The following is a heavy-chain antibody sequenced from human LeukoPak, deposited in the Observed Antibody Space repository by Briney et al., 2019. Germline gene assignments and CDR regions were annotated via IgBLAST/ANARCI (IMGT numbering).Heavy chain of an antibody. CDR3: ARGGGYSYGMEIDY. CDR2: MNPNSGNT. J-gene: IGHJ4*02. CDR1: GYTFTSYD. V-gene: IGHV1-8*01. Sequence: ASVKVSCKASGYTFTSYDINWVRQATGQGLEWMGWMNPNSGNTGYAQKFQGRVTMTRDTSISTAYMELSSLRSEDTAVYYCARGGGYSYGMEIDYWGQGTLVTVSS. D-gene: IGHD5-18*01.